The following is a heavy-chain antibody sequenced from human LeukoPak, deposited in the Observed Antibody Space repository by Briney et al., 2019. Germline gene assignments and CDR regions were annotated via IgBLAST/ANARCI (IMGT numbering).Heavy chain of an antibody. CDR1: GGTFSSYV. V-gene: IGHV1-69*13. J-gene: IGHJ5*02. CDR3: AYNYYGSGRRWFDP. CDR2: IIPIFGTA. D-gene: IGHD3-10*01. Sequence: ASVKVSCKASGGTFSSYVINWVRQAPGQGLEWMGGIIPIFGTADYAQNFQGRVTITADESTSTAYMELSSLRFEDTAVYYCAYNYYGSGRRWFDPWGQGTLVTVSS.